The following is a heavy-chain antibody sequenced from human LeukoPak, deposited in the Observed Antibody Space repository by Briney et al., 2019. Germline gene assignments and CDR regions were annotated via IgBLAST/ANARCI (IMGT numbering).Heavy chain of an antibody. J-gene: IGHJ6*03. D-gene: IGHD1-7*01. CDR3: ARDGDWNYLSCYYMDV. CDR1: GCTFTNNL. V-gene: IGHV1-46*01. Sequence: GASVKVSCKASGCTFTNNLLQLVRQAPGQGLEWMGLFNPSAGSTTYAQMFQGRVTMTGDMSTSTFYMELSRLRSEDTAVYYCARDGDWNYLSCYYMDVWGKGTTVTVSS. CDR2: FNPSAGST.